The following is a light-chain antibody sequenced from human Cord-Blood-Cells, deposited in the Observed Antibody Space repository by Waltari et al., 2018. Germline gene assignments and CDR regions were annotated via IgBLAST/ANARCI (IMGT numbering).Light chain of an antibody. CDR2: DAS. V-gene: IGKV1-5*01. CDR1: QSISSW. CDR3: QQYNSYSQYT. Sequence: DIQMTQSPSTLSASVGDRVTITCRASQSISSWLAWYQQKPGKAPKLLIYDASSLESVVPSRFSVSGSGTEFTLTISSLHPNDFATYYCQQYNSYSQYTFGQGTKLE. J-gene: IGKJ2*01.